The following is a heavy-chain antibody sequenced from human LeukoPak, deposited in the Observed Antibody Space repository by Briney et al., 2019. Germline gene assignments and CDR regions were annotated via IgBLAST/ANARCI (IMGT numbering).Heavy chain of an antibody. V-gene: IGHV1-69*04. J-gene: IGHJ6*02. D-gene: IGHD3-10*01. CDR3: ARYITMVRGIRGNYYGMDV. CDR2: IIPILGIA. Sequence: SVKVSCKASGGTFSSYAISWVRQAPGQGLEWMGRIIPILGIANYAQKFQGRVTITADKSTSTAYMELSSLRSEDTAVYYCARYITMVRGIRGNYYGMDVWGQGTTVTVSS. CDR1: GGTFSSYA.